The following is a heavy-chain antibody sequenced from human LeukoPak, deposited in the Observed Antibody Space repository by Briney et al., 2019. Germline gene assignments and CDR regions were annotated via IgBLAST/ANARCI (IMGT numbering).Heavy chain of an antibody. J-gene: IGHJ4*02. CDR2: IKSETYGGTT. CDR3: TRVGEVVANRPIDY. Sequence: GRSLRLSCTGSGFSLGDYTMSWVRQAPGKGLEWLCSIKSETYGGTTNYAASVRGRFSISRDDSETIAYLHLDSLKIEDTAVYFCTRVGEVVANRPIDYWGQGTLVTVSS. V-gene: IGHV3-49*04. D-gene: IGHD5-12*01. CDR1: GFSLGDYT.